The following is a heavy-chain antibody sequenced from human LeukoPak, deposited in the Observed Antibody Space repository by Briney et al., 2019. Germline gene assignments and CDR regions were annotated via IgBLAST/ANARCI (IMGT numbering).Heavy chain of an antibody. CDR1: GGSISSSSYY. CDR3: ASRSGSFSDALDI. V-gene: IGHV4-39*01. CDR2: IYYSGST. D-gene: IGHD3-10*01. Sequence: SETLSLTCTVSGGSISSSSYYWGWIRQPPGKGLEWIGSIYYSGSTYYNPSLKSRVAISVDTSKNQFSLKLSSVTAADTAVYYCASRSGSFSDALDIWGQGTLVTVSS. J-gene: IGHJ3*02.